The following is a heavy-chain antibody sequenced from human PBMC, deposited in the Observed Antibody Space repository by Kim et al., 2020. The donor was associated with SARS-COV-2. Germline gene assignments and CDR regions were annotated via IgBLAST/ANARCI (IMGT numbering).Heavy chain of an antibody. Sequence: GGSLRLSCAASGFTFSSYGMHWVRQAPGKGLEWVAVIWYDGSNKYYADSVKGRFTISRDNSKNTLYLQMNSLRAEDTAVYYCARGYCGGDCYSTPLDYWGQGTLVTVSS. V-gene: IGHV3-33*01. J-gene: IGHJ4*02. CDR1: GFTFSSYG. D-gene: IGHD2-21*02. CDR3: ARGYCGGDCYSTPLDY. CDR2: IWYDGSNK.